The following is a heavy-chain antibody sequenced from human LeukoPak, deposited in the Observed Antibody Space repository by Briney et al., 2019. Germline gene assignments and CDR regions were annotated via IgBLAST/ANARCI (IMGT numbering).Heavy chain of an antibody. J-gene: IGHJ6*02. D-gene: IGHD3-3*01. Sequence: GGSLRLSCAASGFTFSSYAMHWVRQAPGKGLEWVAVISYDGSNKYYADSVKGRFTISRDNSKNTLYLQMNSLRAEDTAVYYCAGDLDFWSGYSMGYYYGMDVWGQGTTVTVSS. CDR3: AGDLDFWSGYSMGYYYGMDV. V-gene: IGHV3-30-3*01. CDR1: GFTFSSYA. CDR2: ISYDGSNK.